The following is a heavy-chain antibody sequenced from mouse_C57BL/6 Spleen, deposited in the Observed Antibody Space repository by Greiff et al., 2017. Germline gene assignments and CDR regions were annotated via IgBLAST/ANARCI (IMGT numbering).Heavy chain of an antibody. J-gene: IGHJ4*01. Sequence: EVQVVESGGGLVKPGGSLKLSCAASGFTFSSYAMSWVRQTPEKRLEWVATISDGGSYTYYPDNVKGRFTISRDNAKNNLYLQMSHLKSEDTAMYYCARDGYWNAMDYWGQGTSVTVSS. D-gene: IGHD2-3*01. CDR2: ISDGGSYT. V-gene: IGHV5-4*01. CDR3: ARDGYWNAMDY. CDR1: GFTFSSYA.